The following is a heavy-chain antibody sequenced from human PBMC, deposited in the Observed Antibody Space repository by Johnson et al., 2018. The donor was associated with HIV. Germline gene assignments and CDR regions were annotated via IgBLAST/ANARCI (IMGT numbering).Heavy chain of an antibody. CDR1: GFTFADYG. CDR2: IAHDESIT. V-gene: IGHV3-30*02. D-gene: IGHD3-22*01. Sequence: QVQLVESGGGVVQPGGSLRLSCAASGFTFADYGMHWVRQPPGKGLEWVAFIAHDESITHYADSVKGRFTMSRDNSKNTLYLQMKSLRPEDTSIYYCAKDDNLGVWGQGTMVTVSS. J-gene: IGHJ3*01. CDR3: AKDDNLGV.